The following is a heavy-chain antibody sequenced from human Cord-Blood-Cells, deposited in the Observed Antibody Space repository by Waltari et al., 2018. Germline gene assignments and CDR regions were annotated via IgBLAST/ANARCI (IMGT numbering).Heavy chain of an antibody. D-gene: IGHD5-18*01. V-gene: IGHV4-39*01. Sequence: QLQLQESGPGLVKPSETLSLTCTVSGGSISSSSYYWGWIRQPPGEGVEGVGSIQYGGRTDYIPSPKRRITISVYTSNNQFSLKLSSGTAADTAVYYCTSSGYSYGSPKDAFDIWGQGTMVTVSS. CDR1: GGSISSSSYY. CDR3: TSSGYSYGSPKDAFDI. CDR2: IQYGGRT. J-gene: IGHJ3*02.